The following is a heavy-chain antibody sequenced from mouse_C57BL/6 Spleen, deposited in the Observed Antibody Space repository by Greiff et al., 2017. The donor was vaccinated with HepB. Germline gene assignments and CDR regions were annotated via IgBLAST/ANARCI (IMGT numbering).Heavy chain of an antibody. Sequence: VKVVESGAELARPGASVKLSCKASGYTFTSYGISWVKQRTGQGLEWIGEIYPRSGNTYYNEKFKGKATLTADKSSSTAYMELRSLTSEDSAVYFCARSPGSYFDYWGQGTTLTVSS. CDR2: IYPRSGNT. CDR3: ARSPGSYFDY. J-gene: IGHJ2*01. CDR1: GYTFTSYG. D-gene: IGHD3-2*02. V-gene: IGHV1-81*01.